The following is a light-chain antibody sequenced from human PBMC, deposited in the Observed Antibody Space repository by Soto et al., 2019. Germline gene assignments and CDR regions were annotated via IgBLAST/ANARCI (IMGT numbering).Light chain of an antibody. CDR3: RSYSISTAYL. Sequence: QSVLTQPASVSGSPGQSITISCTGTSSDVGGYDNVSWYQLHPDKAPKLMVFEVTNRPSGVSYRLSGSKSGNTASLTISGLQAEDEADYFCRSYSISTAYLFGTGTKV. V-gene: IGLV2-14*01. J-gene: IGLJ1*01. CDR1: SSDVGGYDN. CDR2: EVT.